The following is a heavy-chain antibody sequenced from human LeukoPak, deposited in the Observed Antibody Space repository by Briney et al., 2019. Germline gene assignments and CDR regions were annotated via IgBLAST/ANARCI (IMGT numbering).Heavy chain of an antibody. CDR1: GFTFSSYG. V-gene: IGHV3-30*02. J-gene: IGHJ4*02. Sequence: GGSLRLSCAASGFTFSSYGMHWVRQAPGKGLEWVAFMSYEGSGKYYADSVKGRFTISRDNSLNTLYLQMNSLRAEDTAAYYCAKLMHDHDRSGFGADHWGQGTLVTVSS. D-gene: IGHD3-22*01. CDR3: AKLMHDHDRSGFGADH. CDR2: MSYEGSGK.